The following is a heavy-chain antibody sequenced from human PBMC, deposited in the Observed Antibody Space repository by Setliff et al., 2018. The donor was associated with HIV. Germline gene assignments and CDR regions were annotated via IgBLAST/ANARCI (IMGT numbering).Heavy chain of an antibody. V-gene: IGHV4-59*11. CDR2: IYYSGST. Sequence: SETLSLTCTVSGGSITGHYWSWIRQPPGKGLEWIGYIYYSGSTNYNPSLKSRVTISVDTSKNQFSLKLTSVTAADTAVYYCARGRPDDSVGFGYWGQGTLVTVSS. CDR1: GGSITGHY. D-gene: IGHD3-22*01. CDR3: ARGRPDDSVGFGY. J-gene: IGHJ4*02.